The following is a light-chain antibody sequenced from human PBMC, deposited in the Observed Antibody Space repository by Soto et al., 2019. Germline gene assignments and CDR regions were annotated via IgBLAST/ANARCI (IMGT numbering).Light chain of an antibody. Sequence: DIQMTQSPSTLSASVGDRVTITCRASQSISSWLSWYQQKPGKAPKLLIYKASSLESRVPSRFSGSGSGTEFTLTIISLQPDDFATYYCQQYNNYPWTFGQGTKVEIK. CDR1: QSISSW. CDR3: QQYNNYPWT. V-gene: IGKV1-5*03. J-gene: IGKJ1*01. CDR2: KAS.